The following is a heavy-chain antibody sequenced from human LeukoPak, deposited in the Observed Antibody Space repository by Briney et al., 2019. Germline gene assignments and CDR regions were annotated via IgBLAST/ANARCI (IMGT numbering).Heavy chain of an antibody. V-gene: IGHV3-66*02. D-gene: IGHD5-24*01. CDR1: GFTVSSNY. CDR2: ISSGGST. CDR3: SRDRMATKSFDY. J-gene: IGHJ4*02. Sequence: GXSLRLSCAASGFTVSSNYMSWVCQAPGKGLEWVSVISSGGSTYYSDSVKGRFTISRDSSKNTLYLQMNSLRAEDTAVYYCSRDRMATKSFDYWGQGTLVTVSS.